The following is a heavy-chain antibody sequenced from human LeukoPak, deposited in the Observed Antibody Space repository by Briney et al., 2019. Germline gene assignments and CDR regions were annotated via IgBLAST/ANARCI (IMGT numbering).Heavy chain of an antibody. CDR1: GGTFSSYA. CDR3: ARSIVGASLDY. D-gene: IGHD1-26*01. Sequence: SVKVSCKASGGTFSSYAISWVRQAPGQGLEWMGRIIPILGIANYAQKFQGRVTITADKSTSTAYMELRSLRSDDTAVYYCARSIVGASLDYWGQGTLVTVSS. J-gene: IGHJ4*02. CDR2: IIPILGIA. V-gene: IGHV1-69*04.